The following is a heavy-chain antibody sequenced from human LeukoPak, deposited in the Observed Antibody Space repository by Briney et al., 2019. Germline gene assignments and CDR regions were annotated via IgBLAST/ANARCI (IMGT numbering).Heavy chain of an antibody. V-gene: IGHV1-2*02. D-gene: IGHD3-10*01. CDR1: GYTFTDYF. CDR3: ASCSGSYEVYYYGMDV. J-gene: IGHJ6*02. Sequence: ASVKASCKTSGYTFTDYFMHWVRQAPGQGPEWMGWINCNTAGTNYAQKLQGRVTMTTDTSTSTAYMELRSLRSDDTAVHYCASCSGSYEVYYYGMDVWGQGTTVTVSS. CDR2: INCNTAGT.